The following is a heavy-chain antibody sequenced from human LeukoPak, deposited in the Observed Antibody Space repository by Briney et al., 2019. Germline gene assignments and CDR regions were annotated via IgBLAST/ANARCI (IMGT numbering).Heavy chain of an antibody. V-gene: IGHV3-33*01. J-gene: IGHJ6*02. CDR3: ARDQGVYYYYGMDV. CDR1: GFTFSGYG. Sequence: GGSLRLSCAASGFTFSGYGMHWVRQAPGKGLEWVAVIWYDGSNKYYADPVKGRFTISRDNSKNTLYLQMNSLRAEDTAVYYCARDQGVYYYYGMDVWGQGTTVTVSS. CDR2: IWYDGSNK.